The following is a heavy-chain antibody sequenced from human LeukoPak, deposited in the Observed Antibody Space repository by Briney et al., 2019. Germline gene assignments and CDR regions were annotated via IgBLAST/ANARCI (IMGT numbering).Heavy chain of an antibody. D-gene: IGHD1-26*01. CDR2: INHSGST. CDR1: GGSFSGYY. V-gene: IGHV4-34*01. J-gene: IGHJ6*02. Sequence: PSETLSLTCAVYGGSFSGYYWSWIRQPPGKGLEWIGEINHSGSTNYNPSLKSRVTISVDTSKNQFSLKLSSVTAADTAVYYCARVPRGSYFGYYYYGMDVWGQGTTVTVSS. CDR3: ARVPRGSYFGYYYYGMDV.